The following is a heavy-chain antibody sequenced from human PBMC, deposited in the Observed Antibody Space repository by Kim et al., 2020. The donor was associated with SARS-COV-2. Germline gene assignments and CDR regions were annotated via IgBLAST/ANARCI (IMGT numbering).Heavy chain of an antibody. CDR1: GFTFSSYA. CDR3: AKDRDSSSWTEVTAMYFDY. D-gene: IGHD6-13*01. J-gene: IGHJ4*02. Sequence: GGSLRLSCAASGFTFSSYAMSWVRQAPGKGLEWVSAISGSGGSTYYADSVKGRFTISRDNSKNTLYLQMNSLRAEDTAVYYCAKDRDSSSWTEVTAMYFDYWGQGTLVTVSS. CDR2: ISGSGGST. V-gene: IGHV3-23*01.